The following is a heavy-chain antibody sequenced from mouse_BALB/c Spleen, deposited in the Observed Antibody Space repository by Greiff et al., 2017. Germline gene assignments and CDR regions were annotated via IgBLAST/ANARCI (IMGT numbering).Heavy chain of an antibody. V-gene: IGHV2-6-7*01. J-gene: IGHJ4*01. CDR2: IWGDGST. D-gene: IGHD2-4*01. Sequence: QVQLKESGPGLVAPSQSLSITCTVSGFSLTGYGVNWVRQPPGKGLEWLGMIWGDGSTYYNSALKSRLSISKDNSKSQVFLKMNSLQTDDTARYYCARDEYDKVYYAMDYWGQGTSVTVAS. CDR1: GFSLTGYG. CDR3: ARDEYDKVYYAMDY.